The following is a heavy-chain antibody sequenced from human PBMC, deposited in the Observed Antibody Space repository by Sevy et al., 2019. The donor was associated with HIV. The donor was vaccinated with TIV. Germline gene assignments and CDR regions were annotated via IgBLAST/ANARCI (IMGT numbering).Heavy chain of an antibody. CDR1: GFTFSNAW. CDR2: IKSKTDGGTT. V-gene: IGHV3-15*01. Sequence: GGSLRLSCAASGFTFSNAWMGWVRQAPGKGLEWVGRIKSKTDGGTTDYAAPVKGRFTISRDDSINTLYLQMNSLKTEDTAVYYCTTGGYSYGGYYYYGMDVWGQGTTVTVSS. CDR3: TTGGYSYGGYYYYGMDV. J-gene: IGHJ6*02. D-gene: IGHD5-18*01.